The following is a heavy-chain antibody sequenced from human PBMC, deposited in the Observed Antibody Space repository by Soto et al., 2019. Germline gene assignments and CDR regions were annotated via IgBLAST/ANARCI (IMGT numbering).Heavy chain of an antibody. V-gene: IGHV3-30-3*01. J-gene: IGHJ4*02. D-gene: IGHD7-27*01. CDR1: GFSFSISP. CDR3: ARDPKTSGGQHWAFNYFDS. Sequence: GESLRLSCAASGFSFSISPMHWVRQAPGKGPEWVALISYDGTNKFYADSVKGRFTISRDNSKSTLYLQVDSLRPEDAAVYYCARDPKTSGGQHWAFNYFDSWGQGTLVTVSS. CDR2: ISYDGTNK.